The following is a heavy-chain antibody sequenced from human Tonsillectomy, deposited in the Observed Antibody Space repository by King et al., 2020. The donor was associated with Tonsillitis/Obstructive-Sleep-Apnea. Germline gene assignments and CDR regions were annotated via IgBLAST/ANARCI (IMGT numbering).Heavy chain of an antibody. CDR1: GYSFTDYW. D-gene: IGHD3-16*02. V-gene: IGHV5-51*01. CDR3: ATLDEGSGKWGSYRYAFDP. J-gene: IGHJ5*02. CDR2: IYPGDSDT. Sequence: EVQLVESGAEVKKPGESLKISCKGSGYSFTDYWIGWVRQMPGKGLEWMGIIYPGDSDTKYSPSFQGQITISADKSISTAYLQWNSLKASDTAMYYCATLDEGSGKWGSYRYAFDPWGQRTLVTVSS.